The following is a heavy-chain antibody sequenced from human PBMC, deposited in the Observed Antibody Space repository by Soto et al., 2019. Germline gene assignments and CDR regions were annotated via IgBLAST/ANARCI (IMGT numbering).Heavy chain of an antibody. CDR2: ISSTTNHI. CDR3: ARESEDLTSNFDY. V-gene: IGHV3-21*01. Sequence: PGGSLRLSCAASGFTFTRYSMNWVRQAPGKGLEWVSSISSTTNHIYYADSMKGRFTVSRDNAKNSVYLEMNSLSAEDTAVYYCARESEDLTSNFDYWGQGTLVTVSS. CDR1: GFTFTRYS. J-gene: IGHJ4*02.